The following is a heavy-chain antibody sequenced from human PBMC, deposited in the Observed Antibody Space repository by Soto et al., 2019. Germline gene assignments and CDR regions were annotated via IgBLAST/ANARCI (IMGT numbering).Heavy chain of an antibody. Sequence: QLQLQESGSGLVKPSQTLSLTCAVSGGSISSGGYSWSWIRQPPGKGLEWIGYIYQGGSTYYNPSPNSRVTRSRDRSNIQFPLTLSSVTAADTAVYYCAGVPDYWGKRTLVTVSS. J-gene: IGHJ4*02. CDR1: GGSISSGGYS. V-gene: IGHV4-30-2*01. CDR2: IYQGGST. CDR3: AGVPDY.